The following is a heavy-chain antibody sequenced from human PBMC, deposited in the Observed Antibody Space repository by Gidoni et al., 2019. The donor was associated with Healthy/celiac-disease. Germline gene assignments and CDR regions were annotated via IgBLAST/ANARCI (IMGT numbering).Heavy chain of an antibody. J-gene: IGHJ5*02. Sequence: QVQLVQSGAEVKQPGASVKASCRASGFTFTSYDINWVRRATGHGREWMGWMNPNSGSTGYAQKFQGRVTMNRNTSISTAYMELSSLRSEDTAVYYCAPEFTAAAGTGWFDPWGQGTLVTVSS. CDR3: APEFTAAAGTGWFDP. V-gene: IGHV1-8*01. CDR2: MNPNSGST. D-gene: IGHD6-13*01. CDR1: GFTFTSYD.